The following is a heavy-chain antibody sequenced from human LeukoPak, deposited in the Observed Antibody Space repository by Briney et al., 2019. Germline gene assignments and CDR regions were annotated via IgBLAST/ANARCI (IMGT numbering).Heavy chain of an antibody. J-gene: IGHJ4*02. D-gene: IGHD2-21*01. CDR1: GFTFRSHA. V-gene: IGHV3-23*01. CDR2: IYENGGTT. CDR3: AKDFRIGYSAHFDY. Sequence: GGSLRLSCEGSGFTFRSHAMSWVRQAPEKGLEFVSGIYENGGTTYYADSVKGRFSISRDNSKNTLYLQMDSLRGEDTAVYYCAKDFRIGYSAHFDYWGQGALVTVSS.